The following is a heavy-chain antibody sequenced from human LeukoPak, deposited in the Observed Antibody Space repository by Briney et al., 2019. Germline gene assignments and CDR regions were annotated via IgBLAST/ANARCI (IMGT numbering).Heavy chain of an antibody. CDR1: GYRFTSYW. J-gene: IGHJ5*02. CDR2: IYPGDSDT. V-gene: IGHV5-51*01. D-gene: IGHD3-16*01. Sequence: LGESLKISCKGSGYRFTSYWIGWVRQMPGKGLEWMGIIYPGDSDTRYSPSFQGQITISADKSISTAYLQWSSLKASDTAMYYCARRGRGPFRNNWFDPWGQGTLVTVSS. CDR3: ARRGRGPFRNNWFDP.